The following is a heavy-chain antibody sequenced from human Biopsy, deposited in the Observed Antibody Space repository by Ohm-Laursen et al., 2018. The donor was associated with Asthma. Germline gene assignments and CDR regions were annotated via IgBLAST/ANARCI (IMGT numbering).Heavy chain of an antibody. V-gene: IGHV3-53*01. J-gene: IGHJ4*02. CDR2: IYSGGTS. D-gene: IGHD3-22*01. CDR3: ARGDSSNWSHYYFDY. Sequence: SLRLSCSASGFAVSRDHMFWVRQAPGKGLEWVSVIYSGGTSHTADSVRGRFTNSRDYSKNTLYLQMHSLRAEDTAAYYCARGDSSNWSHYYFDYWGQGTLVTVSS. CDR1: GFAVSRDH.